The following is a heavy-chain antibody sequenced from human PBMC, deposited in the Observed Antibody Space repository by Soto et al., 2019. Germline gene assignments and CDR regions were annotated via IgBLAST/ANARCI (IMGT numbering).Heavy chain of an antibody. D-gene: IGHD6-6*01. CDR2: VYYTGST. CDR1: GGSVTNYY. CDR3: ARAGYSNSADV. J-gene: IGHJ6*02. Sequence: SETLSLTCTVSGGSVTNYYWSWIRQPPGKALEWIGYVYYTGSTNYNPSLKSRVTISVDTSKNRFSLKLSSVTAADTAVYYCARAGYSNSADVWGQGTTVTVSS. V-gene: IGHV4-59*02.